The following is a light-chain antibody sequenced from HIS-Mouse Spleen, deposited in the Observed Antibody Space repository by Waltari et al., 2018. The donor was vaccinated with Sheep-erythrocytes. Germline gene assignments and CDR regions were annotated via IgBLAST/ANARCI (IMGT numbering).Light chain of an antibody. CDR3: CSYAGSYTFWV. V-gene: IGLV2-11*01. CDR1: SSDVGGYNY. J-gene: IGLJ3*02. CDR2: DVS. Sequence: QSALTQPRSVSGSPGQSVTISCTGTSSDVGGYNYVSWYQQHPGQAPKLLIYDVSKRPSGVPVRFSGSKTGNTASLTISGLQAEDEADYYCCSYAGSYTFWVFGGGTKLTVL.